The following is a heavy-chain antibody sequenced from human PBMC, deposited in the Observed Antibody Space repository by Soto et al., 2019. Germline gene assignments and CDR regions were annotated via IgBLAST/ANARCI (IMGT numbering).Heavy chain of an antibody. V-gene: IGHV4-38-2*02. Sequence: SXTQSLTGAVSGDYIRKGGNWAWPRTTPGKGLEWIGSIYHSGSTYYNLSLKSRVTISSDASKNQISLKLSSVTAADTALYYCARDWRTGFNHLDAWGQGTLVPFAS. CDR2: IYHSGST. CDR3: ARDWRTGFNHLDA. CDR1: GDYIRKGGN. J-gene: IGHJ5*02. D-gene: IGHD6-19*01.